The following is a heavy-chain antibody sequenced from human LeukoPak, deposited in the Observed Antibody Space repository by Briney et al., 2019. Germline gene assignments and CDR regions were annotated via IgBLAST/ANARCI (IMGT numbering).Heavy chain of an antibody. CDR3: ATAAQNWNNAPYFDF. Sequence: PSQTLSLTCTVSGGSVSSGGYYWSWIRQHPGEGLEWIGYVYYSGTTYYNPSLKSRLTISLDTSKNQFSLKLTSVTAADTAVYYCATAAQNWNNAPYFDFWGQETLVTVSS. CDR2: VYYSGTT. CDR1: GGSVSSGGYY. J-gene: IGHJ4*02. V-gene: IGHV4-31*03. D-gene: IGHD1/OR15-1a*01.